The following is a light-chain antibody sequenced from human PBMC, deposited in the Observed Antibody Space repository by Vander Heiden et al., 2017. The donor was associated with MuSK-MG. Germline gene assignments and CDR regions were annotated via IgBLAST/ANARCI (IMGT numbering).Light chain of an antibody. Sequence: SYILSQPPPVSVAPGETAGITCGGNNIGSKSVHWYQQKPGQAPVLVIYYERVRPSGIPERYSGSISGNTATLTLSRVEAGDEADYYCQVWDSSSVSWVFGGGTKLTVL. J-gene: IGLJ3*02. CDR3: QVWDSSSVSWV. CDR2: YER. CDR1: NIGSKS. V-gene: IGLV3-21*04.